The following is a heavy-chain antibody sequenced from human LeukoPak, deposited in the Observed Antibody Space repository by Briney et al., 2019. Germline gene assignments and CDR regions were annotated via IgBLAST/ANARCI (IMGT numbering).Heavy chain of an antibody. D-gene: IGHD4-17*01. V-gene: IGHV3-53*04. CDR1: GFPVSSNY. Sequence: HPGGSLRLSCAASGFPVSSNYMSWVRQAPGKGLEWVSVIYSGGSTYYADSVKGRFTLSRHNSKNTLYLQMNSLRAEDTAVYYCARVGGYGDYSVSYWGQGTLVTVSS. J-gene: IGHJ4*02. CDR3: ARVGGYGDYSVSY. CDR2: IYSGGST.